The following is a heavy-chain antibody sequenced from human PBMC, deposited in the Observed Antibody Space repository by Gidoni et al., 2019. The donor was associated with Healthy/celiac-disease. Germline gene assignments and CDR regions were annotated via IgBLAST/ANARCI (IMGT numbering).Heavy chain of an antibody. D-gene: IGHD3-10*01. Sequence: QVQLQESGPGLVQHSGTLSLTCAVSGASIGSSNWWRWVRQPPGKGREWSGEIYHSGGTNYNPSRKSRVTISVDKSKTQFSLKLSSVTAADTAVYYCARSIWFGELFAFDIWGQGTMVTVSS. V-gene: IGHV4-4*02. CDR2: IYHSGGT. CDR3: ARSIWFGELFAFDI. J-gene: IGHJ3*02. CDR1: GASIGSSNW.